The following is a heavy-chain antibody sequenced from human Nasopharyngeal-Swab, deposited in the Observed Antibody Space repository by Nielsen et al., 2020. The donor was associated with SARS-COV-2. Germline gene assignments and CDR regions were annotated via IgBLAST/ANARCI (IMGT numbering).Heavy chain of an antibody. CDR2: IDWDDDK. J-gene: IGHJ4*02. V-gene: IGHV2-70*01. CDR1: GFSLNTYKMS. CDR3: ARISDVDGSAEADLYFDF. D-gene: IGHD6-13*01. Sequence: SGPTLVKPTQTLTLTCTFSGFSLNTYKMSVSWIRQPPGKALEWLALIDWDDDKYYSTSLKTRLTISKATSKNQVVLTLTNVDPVDTATYYCARISDVDGSAEADLYFDFWGQGTLVTVSS.